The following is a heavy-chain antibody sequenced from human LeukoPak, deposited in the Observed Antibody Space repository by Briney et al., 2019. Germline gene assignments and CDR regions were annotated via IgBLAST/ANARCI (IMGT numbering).Heavy chain of an antibody. J-gene: IGHJ6*03. V-gene: IGHV4-39*01. CDR1: GSSISSSSYY. Sequence: ASETLSLTCTVAGSSISSSSYYWGWIRQPPGMGLEWIGSIYYSGSTYYNPSLKSRVTISVDTSKNQFSLKLSSVTAADTAVYYCARHAMATIIYYYYYMDVWGKGTTVTVSS. CDR2: IYYSGST. CDR3: ARHAMATIIYYYYYMDV. D-gene: IGHD5-24*01.